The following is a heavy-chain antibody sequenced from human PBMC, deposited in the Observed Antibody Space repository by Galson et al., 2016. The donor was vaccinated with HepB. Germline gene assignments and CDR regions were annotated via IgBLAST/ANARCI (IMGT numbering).Heavy chain of an antibody. J-gene: IGHJ6*02. CDR2: IIPIFGIL. V-gene: IGHV1-69*10. CDR3: ARDATYYDILTGYSIYYYGMDV. Sequence: SVKASCKASGGTFSSYAISWVRQAPGQGLEYMGGIIPIFGILNYAQKFQGRVTLTADKSTSTAYIELSSLRSEDTAVYYCARDATYYDILTGYSIYYYGMDVWGQGTTVTVSS. CDR1: GGTFSSYA. D-gene: IGHD3-9*01.